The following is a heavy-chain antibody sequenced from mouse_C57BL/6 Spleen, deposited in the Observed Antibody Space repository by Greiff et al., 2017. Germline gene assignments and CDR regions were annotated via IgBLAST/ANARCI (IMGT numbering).Heavy chain of an antibody. V-gene: IGHV14-2*01. Sequence: VQLQQSGAELVKPGASVKLSCTASGFNIKDYYMHWVKQRTEQGLEWIGRIDPEDGETKYAPKFQGTATITADTSSNTAYLQLSSLTSEDTAVYYCAIDSAGDGYYYAMDYWGQGTSVTVSS. CDR2: IDPEDGET. CDR1: GFNIKDYY. J-gene: IGHJ4*01. D-gene: IGHD3-2*02. CDR3: AIDSAGDGYYYAMDY.